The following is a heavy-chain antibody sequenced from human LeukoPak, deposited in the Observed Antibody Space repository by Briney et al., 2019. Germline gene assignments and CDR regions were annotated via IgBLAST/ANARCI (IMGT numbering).Heavy chain of an antibody. CDR1: GFTFSSYG. CDR3: ARAVDSSSWYTSFDP. CDR2: IWYDGSNK. J-gene: IGHJ5*02. D-gene: IGHD6-13*01. V-gene: IGHV3-33*01. Sequence: GGSLRLSCAASGFTFSSYGMHWVRQAPGKGLEWVAVIWYDGSNKYYADSVKGRFTISRDNSKNTLYLQMNSLRIEDTAVYYCARAVDSSSWYTSFDPWGQGTLVTVSS.